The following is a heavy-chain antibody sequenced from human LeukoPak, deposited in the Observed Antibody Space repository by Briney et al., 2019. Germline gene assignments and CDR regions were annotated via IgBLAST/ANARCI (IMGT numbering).Heavy chain of an antibody. D-gene: IGHD6-19*01. J-gene: IGHJ4*02. CDR2: FSSNGGST. CDR3: ASTQPSSGWRFFDY. Sequence: GGSLRLSCAASGFTFSSYAMHWVRQAPGEGLEYVSAFSSNGGSTYYANSVKGRFTISRDNSKNTLYLQMGSLRAEDMAVYYCASTQPSSGWRFFDYWGQGTLVTVSS. CDR1: GFTFSSYA. V-gene: IGHV3-64*01.